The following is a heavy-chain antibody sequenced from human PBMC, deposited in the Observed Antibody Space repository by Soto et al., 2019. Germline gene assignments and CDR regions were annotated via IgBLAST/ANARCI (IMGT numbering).Heavy chain of an antibody. CDR1: GVTFSSCA. CDR2: ISCRGGRT. CDR3: AEGRLYGDYISG. D-gene: IGHD4-17*01. J-gene: IGHJ4*02. V-gene: IGHV3-23*01. Sequence: EVQLLESGGGLVQHGGSLSLSCAACGVTFSSCAMSWVRQAPGKGLEWVAGISCRGGRTYYADAAKGRFTISRHNSENTLYLPMTRLRAEDTAVYYCAEGRLYGDYISGWGTGTLVTVSS.